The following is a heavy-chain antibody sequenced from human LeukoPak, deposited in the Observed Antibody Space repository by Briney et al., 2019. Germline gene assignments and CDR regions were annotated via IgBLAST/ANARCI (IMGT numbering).Heavy chain of an antibody. Sequence: SGGSLRLSCAAAGFTFSTYDMSWVRQAPGKGLEWVSAISGSGGSTYYADSVKGRFTISRDNSKNTLYLQMNSLRAEDTAVYYCAKGASTSCYDAPDYWGQGTLVTVSS. D-gene: IGHD2-2*01. V-gene: IGHV3-23*01. J-gene: IGHJ4*02. CDR2: ISGSGGST. CDR1: GFTFSTYD. CDR3: AKGASTSCYDAPDY.